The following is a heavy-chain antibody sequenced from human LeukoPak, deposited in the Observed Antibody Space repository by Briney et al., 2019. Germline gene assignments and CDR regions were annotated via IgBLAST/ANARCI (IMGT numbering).Heavy chain of an antibody. CDR3: ATKQWLAPPPDS. Sequence: GGSLRLSCAAPGFTFSKYWMLWVRHAPGKGLESVSRINTDGTVTTYADSVKGRFTVSRDNADNTMFLQMNGVRDEDTAVYYCATKQWLAPPPDSWGQGTPVTVSS. CDR2: INTDGTVT. D-gene: IGHD6-19*01. J-gene: IGHJ4*02. CDR1: GFTFSKYW. V-gene: IGHV3-74*01.